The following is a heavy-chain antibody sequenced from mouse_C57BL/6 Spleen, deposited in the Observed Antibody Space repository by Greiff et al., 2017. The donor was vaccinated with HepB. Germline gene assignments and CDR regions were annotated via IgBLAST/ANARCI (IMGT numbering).Heavy chain of an antibody. CDR2: INPSNGGT. J-gene: IGHJ4*01. D-gene: IGHD1-1*01. CDR3: ARVLRFYYAMDY. Sequence: QVHVKQPGTELVKPGASVKLSCKASGYTFTSYWMHWVKQRPGQGLEWIGNINPSNGGTNYNEKFKSKATLTVDKSSSTAYMQLSSLTSEDSAVYYCARVLRFYYAMDYWGQGTSVTVSS. CDR1: GYTFTSYW. V-gene: IGHV1-53*01.